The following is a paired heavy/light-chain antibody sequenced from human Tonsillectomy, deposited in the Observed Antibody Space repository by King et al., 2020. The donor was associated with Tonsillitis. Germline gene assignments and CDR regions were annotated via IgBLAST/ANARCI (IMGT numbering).Heavy chain of an antibody. CDR3: ARDVGRFSMVRNQFDS. D-gene: IGHD3-10*01. CDR1: GFSFDNYP. CDR2: ISNDGTNT. Sequence: QVQLVESGGGVVQPGTSLRLSCSASGFSFDNYPMHWVRQPQGKGLEWVAFISNDGTNTFYADSVRGRFTISRDNSKSALYLHMSSLTPEDTALYYCARDVGRFSMVRNQFDSWGQGTLVSVSS. J-gene: IGHJ4*02. V-gene: IGHV3-30*04.
Light chain of an antibody. CDR3: LSYSTRRVLL. V-gene: IGLV2-14*01. CDR1: SSDIGTYNS. J-gene: IGLJ3*02. Sequence: QSALTQPASVSGSPGQSITISCTGTSSDIGTYNSVSWYQQHPGKAPKLIIYDIGNRPSGFSDRFSGSKSGSTASLTISGLRAEDEADYYCLSYSTRRVLLFGGGTRLTVL. CDR2: DIG.